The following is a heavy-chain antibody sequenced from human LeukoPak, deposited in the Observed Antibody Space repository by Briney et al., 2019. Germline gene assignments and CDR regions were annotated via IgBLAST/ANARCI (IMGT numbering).Heavy chain of an antibody. CDR2: ISSSGSTI. CDR3: ARVRGYYGSGSYYSYYYYYMDV. J-gene: IGHJ6*03. Sequence: PGGSLRLSCAASGFTFSSYEMNWVRQAPGKGLEWVSYISSSGSTIYYADSVKGRFTISRDNAKNSLYLQMNSLRAEDTAVYYCARVRGYYGSGSYYSYYYYYMDVWGKGTTVTISS. D-gene: IGHD3-10*01. CDR1: GFTFSSYE. V-gene: IGHV3-48*03.